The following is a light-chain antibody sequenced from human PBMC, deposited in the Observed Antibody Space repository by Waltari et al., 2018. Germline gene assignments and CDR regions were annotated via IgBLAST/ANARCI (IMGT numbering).Light chain of an antibody. J-gene: IGKJ4*01. CDR2: AAS. CDR1: QGVTTY. CDR3: QHLHGYPIT. Sequence: IQLTQSPSSLSASVGDRVTITCRASQGVTTYLAWYQQKPGKAPNLLIAAASTLQSGAPSRVRGSGSGTDFTLTINSLQPEDFATYYCQHLHGYPITFGGGTK. V-gene: IGKV1-9*01.